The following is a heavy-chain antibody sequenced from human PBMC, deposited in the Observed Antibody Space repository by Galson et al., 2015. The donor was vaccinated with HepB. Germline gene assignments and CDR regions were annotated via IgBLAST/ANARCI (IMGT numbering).Heavy chain of an antibody. CDR3: ARNYIGSGIDFDY. CDR2: ISSSSSTI. CDR1: GFTFSSYA. Sequence: SLRLSCAASGFTFSSYAMSWVRQAPGKGLEWVSYISSSSSTIYYTDSVKGRFTISRDNAKNSLYLQMNSLRAEDTAVYYCARNYIGSGIDFDYWGQGTLVTVSS. D-gene: IGHD3-10*01. V-gene: IGHV3-48*01. J-gene: IGHJ4*02.